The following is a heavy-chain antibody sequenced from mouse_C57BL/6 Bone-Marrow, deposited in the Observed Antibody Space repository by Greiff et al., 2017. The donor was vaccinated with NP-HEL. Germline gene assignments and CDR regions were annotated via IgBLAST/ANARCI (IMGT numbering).Heavy chain of an antibody. J-gene: IGHJ4*01. CDR2: IYPGGGYT. Sequence: QVQLQQSGAELVRPGTSVKMSCKASGYTFTNYWIGWAKQRPGHGLEWIGDIYPGGGYTNYNEKFKGKATLTADESSSTAYMQFSSLTSEDSAIYYCARSGGNYSSMDYWGQGTSVTVSS. D-gene: IGHD2-1*01. CDR3: ARSGGNYSSMDY. V-gene: IGHV1-63*01. CDR1: GYTFTNYW.